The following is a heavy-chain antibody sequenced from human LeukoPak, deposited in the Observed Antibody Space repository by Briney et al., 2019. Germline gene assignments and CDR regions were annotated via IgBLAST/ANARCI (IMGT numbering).Heavy chain of an antibody. Sequence: SQTLSLTCAISGDSVSSNSAAWNWIRQSPSRGLEWLGRTYYRSKWYYDYAVSVNSRITIKADTSKNQFSLQLNSVTPEDTAVYYCASSDNYGGDAFDIWGQGTMVIVSS. CDR2: TYYRSKWYY. V-gene: IGHV6-1*01. CDR1: GDSVSSNSAA. D-gene: IGHD4/OR15-4a*01. J-gene: IGHJ3*02. CDR3: ASSDNYGGDAFDI.